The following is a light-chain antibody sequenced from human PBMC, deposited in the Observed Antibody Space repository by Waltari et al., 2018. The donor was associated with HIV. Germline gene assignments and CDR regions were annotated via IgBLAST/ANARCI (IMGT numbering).Light chain of an antibody. V-gene: IGLV2-14*01. J-gene: IGLJ2*01. CDR3: STYTSSSTLGV. Sequence: QSALTQPASVSGSPGQSLTISCTGTSSDAGGYNYVSCYQQHPGKAPKLMIYDVSKRPSGVSNRFSGSKSGNPASLTISGLRAEDEADYYCSTYTSSSTLGVFGGGTKLTVL. CDR2: DVS. CDR1: SSDAGGYNY.